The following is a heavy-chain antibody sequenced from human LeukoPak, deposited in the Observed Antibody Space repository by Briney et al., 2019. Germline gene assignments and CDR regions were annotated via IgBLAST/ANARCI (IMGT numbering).Heavy chain of an antibody. CDR3: ARAFPLIRYYGSGGRFDP. CDR1: GGSISSYY. J-gene: IGHJ5*02. V-gene: IGHV4-59*01. D-gene: IGHD3-10*01. CDR2: IYYSGST. Sequence: KTSETLSLTCTVSGGSISSYYWSWIRQPPGKGLEWIGYIYYSGSTNYNPSLKSRVAISVDTSKNQFSLKLSSVTAADTAVYYCARAFPLIRYYGSGGRFDPWGQGTLVTVSS.